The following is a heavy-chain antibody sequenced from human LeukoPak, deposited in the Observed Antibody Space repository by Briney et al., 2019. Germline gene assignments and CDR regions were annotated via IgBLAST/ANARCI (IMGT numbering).Heavy chain of an antibody. CDR1: GLTFSSYS. D-gene: IGHD3-16*01. CDR3: AKHFTLSD. CDR2: ISAGAGST. J-gene: IGHJ4*02. Sequence: SGGSLRLSCAASGLTFSSYSMNWVRQAPGKGLEWVSAISAGAGSTYYADSVKGRFTISRDNSKNTLYLQMNSLRADDTAVYYCAKHFTLSDWGQGTLVTVSS. V-gene: IGHV3-23*01.